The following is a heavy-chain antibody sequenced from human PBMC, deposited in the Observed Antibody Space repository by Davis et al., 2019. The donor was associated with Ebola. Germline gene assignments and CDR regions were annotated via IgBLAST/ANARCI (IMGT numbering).Heavy chain of an antibody. Sequence: HSQTLSLTCAISGDSVSTAGWNWIRQSPSRGLAWLGRTYYTSKWHNDYGESVKSRITINPDTSTNQLSLQLNSVTPEDTAVYYCVRGWGRSGLDVWGQGTTVTVSS. D-gene: IGHD3-16*01. J-gene: IGHJ6*02. CDR3: VRGWGRSGLDV. CDR1: GDSVSTAG. CDR2: TYYTSKWHN. V-gene: IGHV6-1*01.